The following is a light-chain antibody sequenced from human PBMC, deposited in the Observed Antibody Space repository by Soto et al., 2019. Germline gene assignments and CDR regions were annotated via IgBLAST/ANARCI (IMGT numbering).Light chain of an antibody. J-gene: IGKJ3*01. CDR3: QHYNSWPPL. CDR1: QSVSDN. CDR2: GAS. V-gene: IGKV3-15*01. Sequence: DIGKTQSPATLSVSPGETATLSCRASQSVSDNLAWYQQKRGQAPRLLIYGASIRATGIPARFSGSGSGTEFTLTISSLQSEDFAVYYCQHYNSWPPLFGPGTKVDIK.